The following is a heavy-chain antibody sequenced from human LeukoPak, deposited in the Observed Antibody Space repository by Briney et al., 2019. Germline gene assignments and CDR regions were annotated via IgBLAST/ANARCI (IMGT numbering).Heavy chain of an antibody. J-gene: IGHJ6*02. CDR3: ARQNCGGDCYSVDYYGMDV. Sequence: ASVKVSCKASGYTFTSYGISWVRQAPGQGLEWMGWISAYNGNTNYAQKLQGRVTMTTDTSTSTAYMELRSLRSDDAAVYYCARQNCGGDCYSVDYYGMDVRGQGTTVTVSS. CDR1: GYTFTSYG. V-gene: IGHV1-18*01. D-gene: IGHD2-21*02. CDR2: ISAYNGNT.